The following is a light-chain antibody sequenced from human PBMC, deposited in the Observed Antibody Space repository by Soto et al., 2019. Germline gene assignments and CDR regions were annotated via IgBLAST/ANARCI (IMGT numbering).Light chain of an antibody. CDR3: SSFAGDGSLA. CDR2: EVS. J-gene: IGLJ2*01. CDR1: SSDVGGYNY. V-gene: IGLV2-8*01. Sequence: QSALTQPPSASGSPGQSVTISCTGTSSDVGGYNYVSWYQQHPGKAPKLMISEVSKRPSGVPDRFSGSKSGNTASLTVSGLQPEDEADYYCSSFAGDGSLAFGGGTKLTVL.